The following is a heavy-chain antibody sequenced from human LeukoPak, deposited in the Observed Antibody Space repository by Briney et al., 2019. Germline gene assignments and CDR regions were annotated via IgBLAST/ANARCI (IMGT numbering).Heavy chain of an antibody. V-gene: IGHV1-8*01. D-gene: IGHD3-10*01. CDR1: GYTFTSYD. Sequence: GASVTVSCKASGYTFTSYDINWVRQATGQGLEWMGWMNPNSGNTGYAQKFQGRVTMTRNTSISTAYMELSSLRSEDTAVYYCARGGVRGVIYYYYYYGMDVWGQGTTVTVSS. CDR2: MNPNSGNT. CDR3: ARGGVRGVIYYYYYYGMDV. J-gene: IGHJ6*02.